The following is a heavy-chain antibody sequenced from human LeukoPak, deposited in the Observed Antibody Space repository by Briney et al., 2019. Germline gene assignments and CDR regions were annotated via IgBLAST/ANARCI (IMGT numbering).Heavy chain of an antibody. V-gene: IGHV3-9*03. J-gene: IGHJ4*02. CDR1: GFTFDDYA. CDR3: AKDLGPQFSPHFDY. CDR2: ISWNSGSI. Sequence: PGRSLRLSCAASGFTFDDYAMHWVRQAPGKGLEWVSGISWNSGSIGYADSVKGRFTISRDNAKNSLYLQMNSLRAEDMALYYCAKDLGPQFSPHFDYWGQGTLVTVSS. D-gene: IGHD3-16*01.